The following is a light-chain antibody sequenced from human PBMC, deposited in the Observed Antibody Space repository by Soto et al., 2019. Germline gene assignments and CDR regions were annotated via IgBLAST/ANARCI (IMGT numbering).Light chain of an antibody. J-gene: IGKJ3*01. CDR2: KAS. CDR1: QSISGW. Sequence: DIQMTQSPSTLSASVGDRVTITCRASQSISGWLAWYQQKPGKAPKLLIYKASSLESGVPSRLSGSGSGTECTLTISSLQPDDFATYYCQQYDSLVTFGPGTKVDIK. CDR3: QQYDSLVT. V-gene: IGKV1-5*03.